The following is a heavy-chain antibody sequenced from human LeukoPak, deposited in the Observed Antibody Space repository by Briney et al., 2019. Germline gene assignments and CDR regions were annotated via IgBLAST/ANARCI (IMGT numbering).Heavy chain of an antibody. Sequence: SETLSLPFAVYGGSFSGYYWSWTRPPPGKGLEWIGEINHSGSTNYNPSLKSRVTISVDTSKNQFSLKLSSVTAADTAVYYCARALAAAGWGWFDPWGQGTLVTVSS. CDR1: GGSFSGYY. CDR3: ARALAAAGWGWFDP. D-gene: IGHD6-13*01. V-gene: IGHV4-34*01. CDR2: INHSGST. J-gene: IGHJ5*02.